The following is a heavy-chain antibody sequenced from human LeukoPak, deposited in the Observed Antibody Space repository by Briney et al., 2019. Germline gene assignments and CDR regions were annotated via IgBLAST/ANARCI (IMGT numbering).Heavy chain of an antibody. D-gene: IGHD3-9*01. V-gene: IGHV3-7*04. CDR3: AREFDISRYGMDV. J-gene: IGHJ6*02. CDR1: GLTFSTNW. Sequence: GGPLRLSCAASGLTFSTNWMSWVRQAPGKGLEWVANIKQDGSEKYYVDSVKGRFTISRDNAKNSLYLQMNSLRAEDTAVYYCAREFDISRYGMDVWGQGTTVTVSS. CDR2: IKQDGSEK.